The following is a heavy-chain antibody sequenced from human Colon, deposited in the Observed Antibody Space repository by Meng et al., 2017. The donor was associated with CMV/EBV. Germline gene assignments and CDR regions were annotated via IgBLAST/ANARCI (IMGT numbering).Heavy chain of an antibody. CDR2: IYYSGYT. Sequence: SETLSLTCTVSGDSISTFYWSWIRQPPGKGLEWIGYIYYSGYTNYNPSLKSRVTISVDTSKNQFSLKLSSVTAADTAVYYCASGMYDILTGPTYYFDYWGQGTLVTVSS. V-gene: IGHV4-59*01. D-gene: IGHD3-9*01. CDR1: GDSISTFY. J-gene: IGHJ4*02. CDR3: ASGMYDILTGPTYYFDY.